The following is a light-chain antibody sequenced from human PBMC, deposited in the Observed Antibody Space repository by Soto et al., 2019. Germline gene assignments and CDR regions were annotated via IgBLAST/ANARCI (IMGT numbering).Light chain of an antibody. V-gene: IGKV1-39*01. CDR1: QSISSY. CDR2: AAS. J-gene: IGKJ4*01. Sequence: DIQMTQSPSSLSASVGDRITITCRASQSISSYLNWYQQKPGKAPKLLIYAASSLQSGVPSRFSDSGSGTDFTLTISNLEPEDSATYYCQQSYSSPLNLGGGTKVDIK. CDR3: QQSYSSPLN.